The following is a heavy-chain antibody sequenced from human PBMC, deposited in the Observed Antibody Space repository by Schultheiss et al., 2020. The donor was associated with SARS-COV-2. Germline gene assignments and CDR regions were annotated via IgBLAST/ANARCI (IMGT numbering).Heavy chain of an antibody. CDR2: IYPGDSDT. CDR3: ARRGRWDDCGGNSDFDY. J-gene: IGHJ4*02. D-gene: IGHD4-23*01. Sequence: GGSLRLSCKGSGYSFTSYWIGWVRQMPGKGLEWMGIIYPGDSDTRYSPSFPGQVTISADKSISTAYLQWSSLKASDTAMYYCARRGRWDDCGGNSDFDYWGQGTLVTVSS. V-gene: IGHV5-51*01. CDR1: GYSFTSYW.